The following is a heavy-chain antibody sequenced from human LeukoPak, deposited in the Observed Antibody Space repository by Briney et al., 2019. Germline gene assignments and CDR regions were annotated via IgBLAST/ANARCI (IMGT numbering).Heavy chain of an antibody. Sequence: PGGSLRLSCAASGFTFSSYAMHWVRQAPGKGLERVAVISYDGSNKYYADSVKGRFTISRDNSKNTLYLQMNSLRAEDTAVYYCAEPYGGNLKDDYWGQGTLVTVSS. CDR2: ISYDGSNK. J-gene: IGHJ4*02. D-gene: IGHD4-23*01. CDR3: AEPYGGNLKDDY. V-gene: IGHV3-30-3*01. CDR1: GFTFSSYA.